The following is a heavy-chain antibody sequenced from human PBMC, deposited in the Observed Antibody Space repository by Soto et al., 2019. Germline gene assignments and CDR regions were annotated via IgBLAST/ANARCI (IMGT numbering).Heavy chain of an antibody. J-gene: IGHJ4*02. V-gene: IGHV1-69*13. Sequence: SLKGSCKASGGTFRTYAISWVRQAPGQGLEWMGGIIPIFGKANYAQKFQGRVSITADESTSTAYMELRSLRSGDTAVYYCARASADNTPMAHPYDYWGQGTLVTVSS. CDR1: GGTFRTYA. CDR2: IIPIFGKA. D-gene: IGHD5-18*01. CDR3: ARASADNTPMAHPYDY.